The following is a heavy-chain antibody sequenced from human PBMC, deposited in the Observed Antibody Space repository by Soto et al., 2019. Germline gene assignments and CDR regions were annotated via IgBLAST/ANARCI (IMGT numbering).Heavy chain of an antibody. Sequence: ASETLSLTCAVYGGSFSGYYWSWIRQPPGKGLEWIGEINHSGSTNYNPSLKSRVTISVDTSKNQFSLKLSSVTAADTAVYYCARVRRTTVTKVNYYYYMDVWGKGTTVTVSS. D-gene: IGHD4-17*01. J-gene: IGHJ6*03. CDR1: GGSFSGYY. V-gene: IGHV4-34*01. CDR3: ARVRRTTVTKVNYYYYMDV. CDR2: INHSGST.